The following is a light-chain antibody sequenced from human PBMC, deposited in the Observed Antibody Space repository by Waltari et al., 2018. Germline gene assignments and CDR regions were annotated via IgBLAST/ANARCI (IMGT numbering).Light chain of an antibody. CDR3: QQYYSSRSS. CDR1: QSIFYGTNNQNF. J-gene: IGKJ2*01. Sequence: DIVLTQSPDSLAVSLGERATINCKSSQSIFYGTNNQNFLAWYHQKPGQPPKLLIYWASTRQSGVPDRFSGSGSGTDFTLTISSLQTEDVGVYYCQQYYSSRSSVGQGTKLEIK. CDR2: WAS. V-gene: IGKV4-1*01.